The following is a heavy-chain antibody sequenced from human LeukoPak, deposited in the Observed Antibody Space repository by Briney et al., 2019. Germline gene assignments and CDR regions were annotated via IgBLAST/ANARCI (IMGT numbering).Heavy chain of an antibody. D-gene: IGHD6-13*01. CDR3: ARDPAAAGTIDY. J-gene: IGHJ4*02. CDR1: GGSISSSSYY. Sequence: SETLTLTCTVSGGSISSSSYYWGWIRQPPGKGLEWIGSIYYSGSTYYNPSLKGRVTISVDTSKDQFSLKLSSVTAADTAVYYCARDPAAAGTIDYWGQGTLVTVSS. V-gene: IGHV4-39*07. CDR2: IYYSGST.